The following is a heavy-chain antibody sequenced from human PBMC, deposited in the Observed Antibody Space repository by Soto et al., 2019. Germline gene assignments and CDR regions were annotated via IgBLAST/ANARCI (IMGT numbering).Heavy chain of an antibody. CDR1: GGTFSSYA. Sequence: SVKVSCKASGGTFSSYAISWVRQAPGQGLEWMGGIIPIFGTANYAQKFQGRVTITADESTSTAYMELSSLRSEDTAVYYCAWGRYYYDSSGNFFDYWGQGTLVTVYS. D-gene: IGHD3-22*01. CDR2: IIPIFGTA. CDR3: AWGRYYYDSSGNFFDY. V-gene: IGHV1-69*13. J-gene: IGHJ4*02.